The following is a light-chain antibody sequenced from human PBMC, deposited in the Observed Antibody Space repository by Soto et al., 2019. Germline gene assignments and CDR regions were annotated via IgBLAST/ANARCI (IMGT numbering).Light chain of an antibody. CDR1: QSISSW. J-gene: IGKJ2*01. V-gene: IGKV1-5*03. Sequence: DIQMTQSPSTLSASAGDRVTITCRASQSISSWLAWYQQKPGKAPKLLIYKASSLESGVPSRFSGSGSGTEFTLTISSLQPDDFATYYCQQYTSLYTFGQGTKLEIK. CDR3: QQYTSLYT. CDR2: KAS.